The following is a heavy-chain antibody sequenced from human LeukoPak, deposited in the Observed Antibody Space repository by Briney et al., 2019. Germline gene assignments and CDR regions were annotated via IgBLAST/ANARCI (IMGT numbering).Heavy chain of an antibody. J-gene: IGHJ5*02. D-gene: IGHD3-16*02. CDR3: AKDKYYDYVWGSYRGS. CDR1: GFTFSSYA. Sequence: GGSLRLSCAASGFTFSSYAMSWVRQAPGKGLEWVSAISGSGGSTYYADSVKGRFTISRDNSKNTLYLQMNSLRAEDTAVYYCAKDKYYDYVWGSYRGSWGQGTLVTVSS. CDR2: ISGSGGST. V-gene: IGHV3-23*01.